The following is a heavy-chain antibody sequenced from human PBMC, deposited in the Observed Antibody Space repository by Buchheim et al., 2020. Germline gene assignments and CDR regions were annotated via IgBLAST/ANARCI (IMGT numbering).Heavy chain of an antibody. CDR2: INRDGSST. J-gene: IGHJ4*02. V-gene: IGHV3-74*01. CDR1: GFTFSSYS. CDR3: AKDFRVGY. Sequence: EVQLVESGGGLVQPGGSLRLSCAASGFTFSSYSMHWVRQAPGKGLVWVSRINRDGSSTYYADSVKGRFTISRDNAKNTLYLQMNSLRADDTAVYYCAKDFRVGYWGQGTL.